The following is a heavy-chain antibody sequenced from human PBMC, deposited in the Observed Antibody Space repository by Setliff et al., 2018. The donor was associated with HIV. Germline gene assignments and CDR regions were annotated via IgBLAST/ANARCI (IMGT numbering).Heavy chain of an antibody. CDR2: INHRGST. CDR1: GGSFSGYY. Sequence: PSETLSLTCAVYGGSFSGYYWTWIRQSPGKGLEWIGEINHRGSTNYNLSLKSRVTVSVDTSKNQFSLKLGSVTAADTAVYYCARESPSSSWFYFDFWGQGTLVTVSS. D-gene: IGHD6-13*01. J-gene: IGHJ4*02. CDR3: ARESPSSSWFYFDF. V-gene: IGHV4-34*01.